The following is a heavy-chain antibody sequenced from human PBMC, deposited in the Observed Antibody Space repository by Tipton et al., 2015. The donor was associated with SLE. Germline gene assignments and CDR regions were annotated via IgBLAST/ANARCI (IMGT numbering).Heavy chain of an antibody. Sequence: TLSLTCSVSGASISSDVYYWSWIRQLPGKGLEWIGYIYNTGNTYYNPSLKSRVTISVDTSKNQFSLKLTSVTATDTAVYYCARRGRIAVAGHVFDTWGQGTMVTVSS. J-gene: IGHJ3*02. CDR2: IYNTGNT. CDR3: ARRGRIAVAGHVFDT. V-gene: IGHV4-30-4*08. D-gene: IGHD6-19*01. CDR1: GASISSDVYY.